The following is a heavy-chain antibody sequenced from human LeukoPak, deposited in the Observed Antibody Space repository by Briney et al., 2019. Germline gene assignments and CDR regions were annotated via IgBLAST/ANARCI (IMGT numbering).Heavy chain of an antibody. J-gene: IGHJ6*02. V-gene: IGHV4-39*01. Sequence: SETLSFTCTVSGGSISSSSYYWGWIRQPPGKGLEWIGSIYYSGSTYYNPSLKSRVTISVDTSKNQFSLKLSSVTAADTAVYYCARHAYTWWELYYYYYGMDVWGQGTTVTVSS. CDR2: IYYSGST. CDR1: GGSISSSSYY. CDR3: ARHAYTWWELYYYYYGMDV. D-gene: IGHD1-26*01.